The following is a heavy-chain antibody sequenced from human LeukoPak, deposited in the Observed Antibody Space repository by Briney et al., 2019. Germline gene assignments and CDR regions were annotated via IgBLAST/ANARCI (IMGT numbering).Heavy chain of an antibody. V-gene: IGHV1-24*01. CDR1: GYTLTELS. Sequence: GASVKVSCKVSGYTLTELSMHWVRQAPGKGLEGMGGFDPEDGETIYAQKFQGRVTMTEDTSTDTAYMELSSLRSEDTAVYYCATSHDSSGYYYVMYYWGQGTLVTVSS. D-gene: IGHD3-22*01. CDR3: ATSHDSSGYYYVMYY. CDR2: FDPEDGET. J-gene: IGHJ4*02.